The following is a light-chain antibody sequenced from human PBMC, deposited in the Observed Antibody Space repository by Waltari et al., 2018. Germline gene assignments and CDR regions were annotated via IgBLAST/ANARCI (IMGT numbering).Light chain of an antibody. CDR3: SSYTSSSLGV. J-gene: IGLJ1*01. CDR1: SSDVGGYNY. V-gene: IGLV2-14*01. Sequence: QSALTQPVSVSGSPGQSITISCTGTSSDVGGYNYVSWYQQHPGKAPKLMIYAVTNRPSGVSNRCSGSKSGNTASLTISGLQAEDEADYYCSSYTSSSLGVFGTGTKVTVL. CDR2: AVT.